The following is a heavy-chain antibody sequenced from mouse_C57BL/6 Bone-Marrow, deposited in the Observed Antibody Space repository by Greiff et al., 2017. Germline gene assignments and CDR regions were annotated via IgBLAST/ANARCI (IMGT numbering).Heavy chain of an antibody. Sequence: QVQLQQPGAELVRPGTSVKLSCKASGYTFTSYWMHWVKQRPGQGLEWIGVIDPSDSYTNYNQKFKGKATLTVDTSSSTAYMQLSSLTSGDSAVYDCARCYYGFAYWGQGTLVTVSA. CDR2: IDPSDSYT. J-gene: IGHJ3*01. CDR3: ARCYYGFAY. V-gene: IGHV1-59*01. D-gene: IGHD1-1*01. CDR1: GYTFTSYW.